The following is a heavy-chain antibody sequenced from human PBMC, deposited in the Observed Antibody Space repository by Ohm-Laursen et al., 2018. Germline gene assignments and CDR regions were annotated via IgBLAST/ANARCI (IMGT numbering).Heavy chain of an antibody. CDR2: VSGSGYTK. D-gene: IGHD6-6*01. V-gene: IGHV3-48*04. Sequence: SLRLSCTASGFSFSTYSMNWVRQAPGKGLEWVSHVSGSGYTKYYGDSVKGRFTISRDNAKNSLYLQMNSLRAEDTAVYYCARGSHFANWGQGTLVTVSS. CDR1: GFSFSTYS. CDR3: ARGSHFAN. J-gene: IGHJ4*02.